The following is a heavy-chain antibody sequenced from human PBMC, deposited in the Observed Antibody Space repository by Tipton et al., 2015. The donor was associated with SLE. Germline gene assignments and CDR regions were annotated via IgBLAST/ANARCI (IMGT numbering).Heavy chain of an antibody. J-gene: IGHJ4*02. D-gene: IGHD3-3*01. CDR3: ARSYYDFWSASVRGYFDY. CDR2: IYYSGST. CDR1: GGSISSYY. Sequence: TLSLTCTVSGGSISSYYWSWIRQPPGKGLEWIGDIYYSGSTNYNPSLKSRVTISVDTSKNHFSLKLSSVTAADTAVYYCARSYYDFWSASVRGYFDYWGQGTLVTVSS. V-gene: IGHV4-59*01.